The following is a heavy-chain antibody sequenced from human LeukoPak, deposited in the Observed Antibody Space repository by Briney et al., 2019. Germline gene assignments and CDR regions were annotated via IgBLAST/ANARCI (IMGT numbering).Heavy chain of an antibody. CDR2: MNPNSGNT. D-gene: IGHD3-9*01. Sequence: ASVKVSCKASGYTYTSYDINWVRQATGQGLEWMGWMNPNSGNTGYAQKFQGRVTMTRNTSISTAYMELSSLRSEDTAVYYCARGLRYFDWLLSYWGQGTLVTVSS. J-gene: IGHJ4*02. V-gene: IGHV1-8*01. CDR3: ARGLRYFDWLLSY. CDR1: GYTYTSYD.